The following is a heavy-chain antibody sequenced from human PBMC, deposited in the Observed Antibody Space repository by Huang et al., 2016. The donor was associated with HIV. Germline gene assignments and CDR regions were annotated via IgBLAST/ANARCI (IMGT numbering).Heavy chain of an antibody. CDR1: GYTFSSFG. CDR2: ISGYNGKT. J-gene: IGHJ6*03. CDR3: ARGGGIQLWLLGYYYMDV. Sequence: QVQLVQSGAEVKKPGASVKVSCKASGYTFSSFGISWVRQAPGQGLEWVGWISGYNGKTKFAQKFQGRLTMTTDTSTSTAYMELRSLRSDDTAVYYCARGGGIQLWLLGYYYMDVWGNGTTVTVSS. D-gene: IGHD5-18*01. V-gene: IGHV1-18*01.